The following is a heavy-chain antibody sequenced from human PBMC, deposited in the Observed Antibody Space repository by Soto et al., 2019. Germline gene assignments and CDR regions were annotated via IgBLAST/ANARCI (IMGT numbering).Heavy chain of an antibody. CDR3: AGESRSMVRGVIIRGATH. J-gene: IGHJ4*02. Sequence: ASVKVSCKASGGTFSSYTISWVRQAPGQGLEWMGRIIPILGIANYAQKFQGRVTITADKSTSTAYMELSSLRSEDTAVYYCAGESRSMVRGVIIRGATHWGQGTLVTVSS. D-gene: IGHD3-10*01. CDR1: GGTFSSYT. V-gene: IGHV1-69*02. CDR2: IIPILGIA.